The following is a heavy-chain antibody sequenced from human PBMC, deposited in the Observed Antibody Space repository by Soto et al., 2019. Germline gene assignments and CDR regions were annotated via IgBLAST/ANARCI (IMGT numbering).Heavy chain of an antibody. J-gene: IGHJ4*02. Sequence: EVQLVESGGGLVQPGGSLRLSCAASGFTFSSHGMNWVRQAPGKGLEWVSYISSGRPTIYYADSVKARFTISRDNAKNSLYLQMNNLRDEDTAVYYCARGGSDCPGYWGQGTLVTVSS. CDR1: GFTFSSHG. CDR3: ARGGSDCPGY. CDR2: ISSGRPTI. D-gene: IGHD6-25*01. V-gene: IGHV3-48*02.